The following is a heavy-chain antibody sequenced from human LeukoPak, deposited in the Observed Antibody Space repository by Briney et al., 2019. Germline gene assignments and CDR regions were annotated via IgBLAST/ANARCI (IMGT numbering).Heavy chain of an antibody. Sequence: SETLSITCTVSGGSISSYYWSWIRQPPGKGLEWIGYIYYSGSTNYNPSLKSRVTISVDTSKNQFSLKLSSVTAADTAVYYCAGHHPRNTVDFWGQGTLVTVSS. CDR1: GGSISSYY. CDR3: AGHHPRNTVDF. CDR2: IYYSGST. J-gene: IGHJ4*02. V-gene: IGHV4-59*08. D-gene: IGHD2/OR15-2a*01.